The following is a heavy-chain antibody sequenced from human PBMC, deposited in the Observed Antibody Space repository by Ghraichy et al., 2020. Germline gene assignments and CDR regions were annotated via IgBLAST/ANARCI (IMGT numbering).Heavy chain of an antibody. D-gene: IGHD5-24*01. CDR2: IFSNDEK. V-gene: IGHV2-26*01. Sequence: SGPTLVKPTETLTLTCTVSGFSLGKARMGVTWIRQPPGKALEWLAHIFSNDEKSYSTSLKSRLTISKDTSKSQVVLTMTNMDPVDTATYYCARVEMATTYYIDYWGQGTLVTVSS. CDR3: ARVEMATTYYIDY. J-gene: IGHJ4*02. CDR1: GFSLGKARMG.